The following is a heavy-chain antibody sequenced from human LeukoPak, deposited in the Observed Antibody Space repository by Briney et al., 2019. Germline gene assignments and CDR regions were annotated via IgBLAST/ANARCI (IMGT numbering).Heavy chain of an antibody. Sequence: ASVKVSCKAPGYTFSSYYMHWVRQAPGQGLEWMGIINPSGGSTKYAQKLQGRVTMTRDTSTSTVYMELSSLRSEDTAVYYCARDDSSGPQVYWGQGTLVTVSS. D-gene: IGHD3-22*01. CDR3: ARDDSSGPQVY. CDR2: INPSGGST. V-gene: IGHV1-46*01. J-gene: IGHJ4*02. CDR1: GYTFSSYY.